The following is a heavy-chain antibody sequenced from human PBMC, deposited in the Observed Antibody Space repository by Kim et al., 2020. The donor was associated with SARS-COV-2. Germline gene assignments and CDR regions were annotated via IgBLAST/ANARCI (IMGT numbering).Heavy chain of an antibody. J-gene: IGHJ4*02. CDR2: INPNTGNT. V-gene: IGHV1-46*01. Sequence: ASVKVSCKASGYTFTSYYIHWVRQAPGQAPGQGLEWMGIINPNTGNTAFAQKFQARVTMTRDTSTSTVYMDLSSLRSDDTAVYYCARDQGVTGTTTWGYYFDHWGQGALVTVSS. D-gene: IGHD1-20*01. CDR3: ARDQGVTGTTTWGYYFDH. CDR1: GYTFTSYY.